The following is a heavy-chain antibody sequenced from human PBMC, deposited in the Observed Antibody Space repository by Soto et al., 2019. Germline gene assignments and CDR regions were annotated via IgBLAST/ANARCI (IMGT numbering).Heavy chain of an antibody. CDR1: GFTFSSYA. Sequence: QVQLVESGGGVVQPGRSLRLSCAASGFTFSSYAMHWVRQAPGKGLEWVAIISYDGSNKYYADSVKGRFTISRDNSKNTLYLQINSLRAEDTAVYYCARGGLRFLGWLAYGMDVWGQGTTVTVSS. J-gene: IGHJ6*02. V-gene: IGHV3-30-3*01. CDR3: ARGGLRFLGWLAYGMDV. CDR2: ISYDGSNK. D-gene: IGHD3-3*01.